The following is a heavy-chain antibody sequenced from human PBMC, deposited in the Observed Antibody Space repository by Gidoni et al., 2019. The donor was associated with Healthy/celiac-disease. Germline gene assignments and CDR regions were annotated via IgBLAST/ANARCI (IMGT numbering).Heavy chain of an antibody. D-gene: IGHD1-1*01. J-gene: IGHJ2*01. CDR3: ARHGRLEYFDL. V-gene: IGHV4-39*01. CDR1: GGSISSSSYS. CDR2: IYYSGST. Sequence: QLQLQESGPGLVKPSETLSLTCTVSGGSISSSSYSWGWIRQPPGKGLEWIGSIYYSGSTYYNPSLKSRVTISVDTSKNQFSLKLSSVTAADTAVYYCARHGRLEYFDLWGRGTLVTVSS.